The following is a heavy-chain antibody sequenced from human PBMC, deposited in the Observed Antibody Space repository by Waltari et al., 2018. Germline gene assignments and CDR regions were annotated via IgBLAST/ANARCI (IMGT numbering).Heavy chain of an antibody. CDR3: ARSGYRDYDFWSGYKYGMDV. D-gene: IGHD3-3*01. CDR1: GGSISSSNW. Sequence: QVQLQESGPGLVKPSGTLSLTCAVSGGSISSSNWWSWVRQPPGKGLEWIGEIYHSGTTNYNPSLKSRVTISVDKSKNQFSLKLSSVTAADTAVYYCARSGYRDYDFWSGYKYGMDVWGQGTTVTVSS. CDR2: IYHSGTT. J-gene: IGHJ6*02. V-gene: IGHV4-4*02.